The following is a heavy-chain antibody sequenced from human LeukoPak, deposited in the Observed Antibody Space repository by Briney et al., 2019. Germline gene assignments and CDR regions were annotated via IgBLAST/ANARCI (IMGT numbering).Heavy chain of an antibody. V-gene: IGHV1-69*05. CDR2: IIPIFGTA. CDR3: ARDNYAGANWFDP. J-gene: IGHJ5*02. CDR1: GGTFSSYA. Sequence: SVKVSCKASGGTFSSYAISWVRRAPGQGLEWMGGIIPIFGTANYAQKFQGRFTISTDESTSTAYMELSSLRSEDTAVYYCARDNYAGANWFDPWGQGTLVTVSS. D-gene: IGHD2-2*01.